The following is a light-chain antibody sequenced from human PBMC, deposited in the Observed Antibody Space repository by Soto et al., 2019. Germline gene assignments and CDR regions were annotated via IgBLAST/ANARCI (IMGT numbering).Light chain of an antibody. Sequence: QSALTQPPSASGSPGQSVTISCTGTSSDVGGYNYVSWYQQHPGRAPKLLIYEATKPPSAVPDRFSGSKYGNTASLTVSGLQAVVEADDYCSSYAGSNNFVVFGGGTKLTVL. CDR1: SSDVGGYNY. J-gene: IGLJ2*01. CDR3: SSYAGSNNFVV. V-gene: IGLV2-8*01. CDR2: EAT.